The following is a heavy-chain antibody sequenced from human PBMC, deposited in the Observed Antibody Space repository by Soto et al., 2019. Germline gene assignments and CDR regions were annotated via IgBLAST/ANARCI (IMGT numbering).Heavy chain of an antibody. V-gene: IGHV3-23*01. CDR2: ISGSGGST. D-gene: IGHD1-26*01. CDR3: AKVGGSYPGGLSWFDP. Sequence: PGGSLRLSCAASGFTFSSYAMSWVRQAPGKGLEWVSAISGSGGSTYYADSVKGRFTISRDNSKNTLYLQMNSLRAEDTAVYYCAKVGGSYPGGLSWFDPWGQGTLVTVSS. CDR1: GFTFSSYA. J-gene: IGHJ5*02.